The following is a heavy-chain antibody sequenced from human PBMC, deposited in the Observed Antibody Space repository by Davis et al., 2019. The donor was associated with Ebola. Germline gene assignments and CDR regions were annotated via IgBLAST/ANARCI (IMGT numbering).Heavy chain of an antibody. V-gene: IGHV3-23*01. CDR1: GFTFSDYY. CDR2: ISGSVGST. D-gene: IGHD3-22*01. CDR3: AKVLYSSRPGVTDV. Sequence: GESLKISCTASGFTFSDYYMSWIRQAPGKGLEWVSAISGSVGSTYYADSVKGRFTISRDNSKNTLYLQMNSLRAEDTAVYYCAKVLYSSRPGVTDVWGKGTTVTVSS. J-gene: IGHJ6*04.